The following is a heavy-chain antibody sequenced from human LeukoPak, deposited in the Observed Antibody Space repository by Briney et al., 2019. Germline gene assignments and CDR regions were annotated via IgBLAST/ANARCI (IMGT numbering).Heavy chain of an antibody. Sequence: ASVKVSCKASGYTFTSYDINWVRQATGQGLEWMGWMNPNSGNTGYAQKFQGRVTMTRNTSISTAYMELSSLRSEDTAVYYCAISPGRQQLAIVQYFQHWGQGTLVTVSS. V-gene: IGHV1-8*01. CDR2: MNPNSGNT. J-gene: IGHJ1*01. CDR1: GYTFTSYD. CDR3: AISPGRQQLAIVQYFQH. D-gene: IGHD6-13*01.